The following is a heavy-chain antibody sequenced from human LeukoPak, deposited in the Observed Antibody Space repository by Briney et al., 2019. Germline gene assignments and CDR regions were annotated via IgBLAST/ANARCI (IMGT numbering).Heavy chain of an antibody. CDR1: GGSISSYY. D-gene: IGHD6-19*01. V-gene: IGHV4-59*08. CDR2: IYYSGST. Sequence: SETLSLTCTVSGGSISSYYWSWIRQPPGKGLEWIGYIYYSGSTNYNPSLKSRVTISVDTSKNQFSLKLSSVTAADTAVYYCARCYYSSGWYGFDYWGQGTLVTVSS. CDR3: ARCYYSSGWYGFDY. J-gene: IGHJ4*02.